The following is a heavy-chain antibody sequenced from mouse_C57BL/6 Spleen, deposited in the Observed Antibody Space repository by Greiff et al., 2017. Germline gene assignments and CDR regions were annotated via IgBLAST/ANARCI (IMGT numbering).Heavy chain of an antibody. D-gene: IGHD4-1*01. CDR2: IDPSDSYT. J-gene: IGHJ2*01. CDR1: GYTFTSYW. V-gene: IGHV1-69*01. CDR3: ARWLTYFDY. Sequence: QVQLQQPEAELVMPGASVKLSCKASGYTFTSYWMHWVKQRPGQGLEWIGEIDPSDSYTNYNQKFKGKSTLTVDKSSSTAYMQLSSLTSEDSAVYYCARWLTYFDYWGQGTTLTVSS.